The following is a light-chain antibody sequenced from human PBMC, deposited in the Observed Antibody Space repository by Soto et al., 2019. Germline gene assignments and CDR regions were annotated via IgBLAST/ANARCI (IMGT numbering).Light chain of an antibody. J-gene: IGLJ2*01. CDR1: SSDVGSYIY. CDR3: SSYAGSNIVL. Sequence: QSALTQPASVSGSPGQSITISCTGTSSDVGSYIYVSWYQHHPGKAPKLMIYDVSNRPSGVPDRFSGSKSGNTASLTVSGLQAEDEADYYCSSYAGSNIVLFGGGTKLTVL. CDR2: DVS. V-gene: IGLV2-8*01.